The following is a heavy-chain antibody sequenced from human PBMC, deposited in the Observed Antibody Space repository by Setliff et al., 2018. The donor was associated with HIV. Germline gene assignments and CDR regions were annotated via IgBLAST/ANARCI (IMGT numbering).Heavy chain of an antibody. Sequence: GSGPTLVNPTQTLTLTCTISGFSLSTSGVGVGWIRQPPGKALEWLALIYWDDDKRYSPSLKSRLTITKGTSKNQVVLTMTNMDPVDTATYYCAHNINWGSDWYFDLWGRGTLVTVSS. CDR3: AHNINWGSDWYFDL. D-gene: IGHD7-27*01. CDR2: IYWDDDK. V-gene: IGHV2-5*02. CDR1: GFSLSTSGVG. J-gene: IGHJ2*01.